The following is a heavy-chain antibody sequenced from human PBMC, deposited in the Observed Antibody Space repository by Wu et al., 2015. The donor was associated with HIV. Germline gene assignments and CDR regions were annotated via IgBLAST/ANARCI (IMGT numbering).Heavy chain of an antibody. D-gene: IGHD6-13*01. CDR1: GGTFSSYA. J-gene: IGHJ1*01. CDR2: IIPIFGTA. Sequence: QVHLVQSGGEVKKPGASLKVSCKASGGTFSSYAISWVRQAPGQGLEWMGGIIPIFGTANYAQKFQGRVTITADESTSTAYMELSSLRSEDTAVVLCARDGSSTWHPGYFQHWGQGTLVHRLL. CDR3: ARDGSSTWHPGYFQH. V-gene: IGHV1-69*01.